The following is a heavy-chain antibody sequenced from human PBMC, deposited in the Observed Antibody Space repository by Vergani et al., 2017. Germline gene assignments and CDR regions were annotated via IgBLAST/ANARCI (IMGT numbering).Heavy chain of an antibody. J-gene: IGHJ6*03. CDR1: GFTFSSYS. CDR2: ISSSGSTI. Sequence: EVQLVESGGGLVKPGGSLRLSCAASGFTFSSYSMNWVRQAPGKGLEWVSYISSSGSTIYYADSVKGRFTISRDNAKNSLYLQMNSLRAEDTAVYYCARCGLGPEGSSWSYYYYYYYMDVWGKGTTVTVSS. D-gene: IGHD6-13*01. V-gene: IGHV3-21*05. CDR3: ARCGLGPEGSSWSYYYYYYYMDV.